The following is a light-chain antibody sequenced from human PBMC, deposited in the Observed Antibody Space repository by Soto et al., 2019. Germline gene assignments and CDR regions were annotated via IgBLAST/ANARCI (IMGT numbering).Light chain of an antibody. CDR2: GAS. CDR1: QSVSST. V-gene: IGKV3-15*01. CDR3: QQYNDWPQT. J-gene: IGKJ1*01. Sequence: EIVMPQSPATLSVSPGERATLSCRASQSVSSTVAWYQQNPGQPPRLLIYGASTRATGIPARFSGSGSGTEFTLTISSLQSEEFAIYYCQQYNDWPQTFGQGTKVDI.